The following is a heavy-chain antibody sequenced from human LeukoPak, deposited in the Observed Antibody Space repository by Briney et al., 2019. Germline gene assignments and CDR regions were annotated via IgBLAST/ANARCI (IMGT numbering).Heavy chain of an antibody. CDR3: ARDNSSGLYYFDY. Sequence: GGSLRLSCAASGFTFSTYAMSWVRQAPGKGLEWVSAISGSGDSTYYADSAKGRFTISRDNSKNTLYLQMNSLRAEDTAVYYCARDNSSGLYYFDYWGQGTLVTVSS. D-gene: IGHD6-19*01. V-gene: IGHV3-23*01. CDR1: GFTFSTYA. J-gene: IGHJ4*02. CDR2: ISGSGDST.